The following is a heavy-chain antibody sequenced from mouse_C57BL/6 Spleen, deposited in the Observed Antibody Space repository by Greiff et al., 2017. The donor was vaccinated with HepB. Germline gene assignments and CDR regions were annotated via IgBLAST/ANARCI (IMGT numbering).Heavy chain of an antibody. Sequence: VQRVESGPELVKPGASVKISCKASGYAFSSSWMNWVKQRPGKGLEWIGRIYPGDGDTNYNGKFKGKATLTADKSSSTAYMQLSSLTSEDSAVYFCARESYYYYGSSRYYYAMDYWGQGTSVTVSS. V-gene: IGHV1-82*01. D-gene: IGHD1-1*01. CDR1: GYAFSSSW. CDR3: ARESYYYYGSSRYYYAMDY. J-gene: IGHJ4*01. CDR2: IYPGDGDT.